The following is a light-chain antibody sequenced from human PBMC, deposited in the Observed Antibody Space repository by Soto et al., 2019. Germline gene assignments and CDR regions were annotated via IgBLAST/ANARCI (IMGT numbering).Light chain of an antibody. CDR3: QQSYSTWT. V-gene: IGKV1-39*01. Sequence: DIQMTQSPSSLSASVGDRVTITCRASQSISSYLNWYQQKPGKAPKLLIYAASRLQSGVPSRFSGSGSGTDFTLTSSSLQPEDFETYYCQQSYSTWTFGQGTKVEIK. CDR2: AAS. J-gene: IGKJ1*01. CDR1: QSISSY.